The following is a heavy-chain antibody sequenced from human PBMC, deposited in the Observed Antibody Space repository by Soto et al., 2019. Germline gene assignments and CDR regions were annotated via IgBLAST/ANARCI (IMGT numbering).Heavy chain of an antibody. CDR1: GGSFSGYY. CDR3: ARDKMATIIDY. J-gene: IGHJ4*02. V-gene: IGHV4-34*01. D-gene: IGHD5-12*01. CDR2: INHSGST. Sequence: SEALSLTCAVYGGSFSGYYWSWIRQPPGKGLEWIGEINHSGSTNYNPSLKSRVTISVDTSKNQFSLKLSSVTAADTAVYYCARDKMATIIDYWGQGTLVTVS.